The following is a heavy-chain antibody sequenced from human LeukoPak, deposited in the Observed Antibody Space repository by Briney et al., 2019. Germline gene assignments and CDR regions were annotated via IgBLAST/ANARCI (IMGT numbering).Heavy chain of an antibody. CDR1: GFTFSSYA. CDR2: ISYDGSNK. V-gene: IGHV3-30-3*01. D-gene: IGHD1-14*01. Sequence: GGSLRLSCAASGFTFSSYAMHWVRQAPGKGLEWVAVISYDGSNKYYADSVKGRFTISRDNSKNTLYLQMNSLRAEDTAVYYCAKDITEGDRFYFDYWGQGTLVTVSS. CDR3: AKDITEGDRFYFDY. J-gene: IGHJ4*02.